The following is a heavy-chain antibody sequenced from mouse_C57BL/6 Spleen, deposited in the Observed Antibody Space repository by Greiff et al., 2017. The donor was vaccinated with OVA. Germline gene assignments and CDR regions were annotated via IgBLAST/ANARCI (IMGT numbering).Heavy chain of an antibody. J-gene: IGHJ1*03. CDR1: GFTFSDYG. CDR2: ISSGSSTI. Sequence: VQLQQSGGGLVKPGGSLKLSCAASGFTFSDYGMHWVRQAPEKGLEWVAYISSGSSTIYYADTVKGRFTISRDNAKNTLFLQMTSLRSEDTAMYYCARGYYGNYYWYFDVWGTGTTVTVSS. CDR3: ARGYYGNYYWYFDV. D-gene: IGHD2-1*01. V-gene: IGHV5-17*01.